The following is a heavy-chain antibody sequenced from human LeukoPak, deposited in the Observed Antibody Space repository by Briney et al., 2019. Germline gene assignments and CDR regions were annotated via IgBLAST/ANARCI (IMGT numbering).Heavy chain of an antibody. CDR3: ARVERRVAGTLGRYVPSFPQSTKGFHFDY. Sequence: SQTLSLTCAISGDSVSSNSAAWHWIRQSPSRGLEWLGRTYYRSKWYNDYAVSVKSRITINPDTSKNQFSLKLNSVTAADTAVYYCARVERRVAGTLGRYVPSFPQSTKGFHFDYWGQGTLVTVSS. V-gene: IGHV6-1*01. D-gene: IGHD6-19*01. CDR2: TYYRSKWYN. J-gene: IGHJ4*02. CDR1: GDSVSSNSAA.